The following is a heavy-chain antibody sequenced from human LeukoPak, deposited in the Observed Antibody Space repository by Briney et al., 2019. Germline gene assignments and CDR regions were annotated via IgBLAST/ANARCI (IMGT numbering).Heavy chain of an antibody. J-gene: IGHJ4*02. CDR3: ARFSFSSSDFDY. V-gene: IGHV4-59*01. Sequence: SETLSLTCTVSGGSISSYYWSWIRQPPGEGLEWIGYIYYSGSTNYNPSLKSRVTISVDTSKNQFSLKLTSVTAADTAVYYCARFSFSSSDFDYWGQGTLVTVSS. D-gene: IGHD6-13*01. CDR2: IYYSGST. CDR1: GGSISSYY.